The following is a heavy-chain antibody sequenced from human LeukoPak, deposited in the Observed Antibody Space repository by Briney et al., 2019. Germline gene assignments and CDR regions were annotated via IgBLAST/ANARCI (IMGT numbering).Heavy chain of an antibody. V-gene: IGHV4-31*03. CDR1: GGSNSSGGDY. J-gene: IGHJ4*02. CDR2: IYNSGRT. CDR3: AGHHPRNTVDF. Sequence: SETLSLTCTVSGGSNSSGGDYWSWIRQHPGKGLEWIGYIYNSGRTYYNPSLKSRVTISVDTSKNQFSLKLSSVTAADTAVYYCAGHHPRNTVDFWGQGTLVTVSS. D-gene: IGHD2/OR15-2a*01.